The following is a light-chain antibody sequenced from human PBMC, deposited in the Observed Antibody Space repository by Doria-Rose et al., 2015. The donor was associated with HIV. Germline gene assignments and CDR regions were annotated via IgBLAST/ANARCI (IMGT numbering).Light chain of an antibody. CDR2: WAS. Sequence: DIRMTQSPESLGMSLGERAALNCKSNQSLLYTSKNYLAWYQQKPGQPPKLLIYWASTRQSGVPARFSGSGSGTDFTLTISSLEAEDVAVYYGQQYYDTPSFGPGTTGDIK. V-gene: IGKV4-1*01. CDR3: QQYYDTPS. J-gene: IGKJ3*01. CDR1: QSLLYTSKNY.